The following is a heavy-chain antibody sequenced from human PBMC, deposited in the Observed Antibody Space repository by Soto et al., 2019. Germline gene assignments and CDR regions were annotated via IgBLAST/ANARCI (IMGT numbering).Heavy chain of an antibody. CDR1: GFTFSSYS. V-gene: IGHV3-21*01. J-gene: IGHJ4*02. CDR2: ISSSSSYI. Sequence: GGSLRLSCAASGFTFSSYSMNWVRQAPGKGLEWVSSISSSSSYIYYADSVKGRFTISRDNAKNSLYLQMNSLRAEDTAVYYCARAPAGDNRYCSSTSCSYWGQGTLVTVSS. D-gene: IGHD2-2*01. CDR3: ARAPAGDNRYCSSTSCSY.